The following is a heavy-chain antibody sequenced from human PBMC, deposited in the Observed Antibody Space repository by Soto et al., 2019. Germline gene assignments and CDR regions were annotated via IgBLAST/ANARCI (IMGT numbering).Heavy chain of an antibody. CDR3: ATYYYGSGSQTRAFDP. CDR1: GGSISSGDYY. Sequence: QVQLQESGPGLVKPSQTLSLTCTVSGGSISSGDYYWTWIRQPPGKGLEWIGYIYYSGSTYYNPSLESRLTISVDTSKNQFSLKLRSVTAADTAVYYCATYYYGSGSQTRAFDPWGQGTLVTVSS. J-gene: IGHJ5*02. V-gene: IGHV4-30-4*01. D-gene: IGHD3-10*01. CDR2: IYYSGST.